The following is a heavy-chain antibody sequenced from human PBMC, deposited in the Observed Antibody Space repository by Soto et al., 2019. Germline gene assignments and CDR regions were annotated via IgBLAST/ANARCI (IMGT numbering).Heavy chain of an antibody. D-gene: IGHD5-12*01. V-gene: IGHV5-10-1*01. Sequence: GESLKISCKGSGYSFTSYWISWVRQMPGKGLEWMGRIDPSDSYTNYSPSFQGHVTISADKSISTAYLQWSSLTSEDTAVYYCATNEGRDGYSFDYWGQGTLVTVSS. CDR1: GYSFTSYW. CDR3: ATNEGRDGYSFDY. CDR2: IDPSDSYT. J-gene: IGHJ4*02.